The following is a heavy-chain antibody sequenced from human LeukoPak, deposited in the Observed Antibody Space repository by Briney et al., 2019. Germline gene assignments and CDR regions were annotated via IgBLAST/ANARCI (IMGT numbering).Heavy chain of an antibody. D-gene: IGHD6-13*01. CDR3: ARGAAAFDY. CDR2: ISSGSSSTI. CDR1: GFTFSAYS. J-gene: IGHJ4*02. Sequence: QTGGSLRLSCAASGFTFSAYSMNWVRQAPGKGLEWVSYISSGSSSTIYYADSVKGRFTISRDNAKNSLYLQMNSLRDEDTAVFYCARGAAAFDYWGQGTLVTVSS. V-gene: IGHV3-48*02.